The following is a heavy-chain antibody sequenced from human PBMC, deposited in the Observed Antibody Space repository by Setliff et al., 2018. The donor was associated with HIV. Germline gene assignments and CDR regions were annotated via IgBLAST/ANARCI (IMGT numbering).Heavy chain of an antibody. CDR3: AKRAVQDGTVTSSNWFES. CDR2: IYGSGSP. Sequence: SETLSLTCAVSGDSIGTYSWHWLRQPPGKGLEWIGYIYGSGSPSYNPSLTSRVTMSTDTPNNRFALKLTSVTAADTAVYYCAKRAVQDGTVTSSNWFESWGQGTLVTVSS. J-gene: IGHJ5*01. V-gene: IGHV4-4*09. CDR1: GDSIGTYS. D-gene: IGHD1-7*01.